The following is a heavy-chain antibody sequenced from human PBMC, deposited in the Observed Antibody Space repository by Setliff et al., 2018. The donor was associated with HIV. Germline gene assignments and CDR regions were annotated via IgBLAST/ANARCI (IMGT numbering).Heavy chain of an antibody. CDR2: IYHSGST. CDR1: GYSISSGYY. V-gene: IGHV4-38-2*01. Sequence: PSETLSLTCPVSGYSISSGYYWGWIRQPPGRGLEWIGEIYHSGSTHYNPSLQSRVTISVDKSKSQFSLKLNSVTAADTAVYYCGGNGYYSIDYWGQGTLVTVSS. D-gene: IGHD3-22*01. CDR3: GGNGYYSIDY. J-gene: IGHJ4*02.